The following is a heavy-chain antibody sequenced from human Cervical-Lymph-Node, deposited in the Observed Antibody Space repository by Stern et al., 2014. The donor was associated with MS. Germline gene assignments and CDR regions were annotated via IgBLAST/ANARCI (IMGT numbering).Heavy chain of an antibody. J-gene: IGHJ4*02. CDR1: GGIFSSYA. CDR3: ARDRQTYYYDSSGYFAFDY. Sequence: VQLVPSGAEVKKTGSSVKVSCKASGGIFSSYAISWVRQAPGQGLEWMGGIMPIFGTDNYDYTFQGRVTHTADKSTSTAYRELSSLRSEDTAVYYCARDRQTYYYDSSGYFAFDYWGQGTLVTVSS. CDR2: IMPIFGTD. V-gene: IGHV1-69*06. D-gene: IGHD3-22*01.